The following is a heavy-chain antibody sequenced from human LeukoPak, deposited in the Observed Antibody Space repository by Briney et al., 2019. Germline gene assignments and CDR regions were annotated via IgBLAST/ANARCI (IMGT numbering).Heavy chain of an antibody. V-gene: IGHV3-74*01. CDR3: GNLD. Sequence: GGSLRLSCAASGFTFWMHWVRQAPGKGLVWVSQINSDGSSTSYADSVKGRFTISRDNAKNTLYLQMNSLRAEDTAVYYCGNLDWGQGPLVTVS. CDR1: GFTFW. J-gene: IGHJ4*02. CDR2: INSDGSST.